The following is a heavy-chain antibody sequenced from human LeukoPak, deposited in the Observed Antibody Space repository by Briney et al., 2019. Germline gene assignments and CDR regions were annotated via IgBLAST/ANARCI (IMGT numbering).Heavy chain of an antibody. J-gene: IGHJ4*02. Sequence: PGGSLRLSCAASGFTFSSSAMSWVRQAPGKGLEWVSAISGRGGSTSYADSVKGRFTISRDNSKNTLYLQMNSLRAEDTAIYYCAKLSGAVAGTLDYWGQGTLVTASS. CDR3: AKLSGAVAGTLDY. CDR2: ISGRGGST. CDR1: GFTFSSSA. V-gene: IGHV3-23*01. D-gene: IGHD6-19*01.